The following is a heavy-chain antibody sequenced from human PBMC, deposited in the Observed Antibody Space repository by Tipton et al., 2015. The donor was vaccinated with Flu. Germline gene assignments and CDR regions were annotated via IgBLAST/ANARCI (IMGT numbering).Heavy chain of an antibody. CDR3: ARGGRTVGALDY. CDR2: IWYDGSNK. Sequence: SLRLSCAASGFTFSSYSMSWVRQAPGKGLEWVAVIWYDGSNKYYADSVKGRFTISRDNSKNTLYLQMNSLRAEDTAVYYCARGGRTVGALDYWGQGTLVTVSS. D-gene: IGHD1-26*01. V-gene: IGHV3-33*01. CDR1: GFTFSSYS. J-gene: IGHJ4*02.